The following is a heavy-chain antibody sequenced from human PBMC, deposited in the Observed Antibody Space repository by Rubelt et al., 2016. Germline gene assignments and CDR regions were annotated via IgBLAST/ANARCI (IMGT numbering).Heavy chain of an antibody. CDR1: GGSFSGYY. J-gene: IGHJ6*02. CDR3: AREDGGPGRYFDMDV. V-gene: IGHV4-34*01. Sequence: QVQLQQWGAGLLNPSETLSLTCAVYGGSFSGYYWSWIRQPPGKGLEWIGEINHSGSTTYNPSLKSRVTISIDTSKDQFSLKLSSVTAADTAVYYCAREDGGPGRYFDMDVWGQGTTVTVSS. CDR2: INHSGST. D-gene: IGHD4-23*01.